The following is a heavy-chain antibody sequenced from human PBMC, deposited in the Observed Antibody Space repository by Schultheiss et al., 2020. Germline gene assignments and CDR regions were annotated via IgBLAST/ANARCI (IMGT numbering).Heavy chain of an antibody. CDR2: VSYDGNTQ. Sequence: GGSLRLSCAASGFIFNNYGMHWFRQAPGKGLEWVAVVSYDGNTQYYADSVKGRITISRDNSKNALYLQVHSLRNDDTAVYYCAKEPAEYRSPWYFDYWGQGTQVTVSS. CDR1: GFIFNNYG. J-gene: IGHJ4*02. D-gene: IGHD6-19*01. V-gene: IGHV3-30*18. CDR3: AKEPAEYRSPWYFDY.